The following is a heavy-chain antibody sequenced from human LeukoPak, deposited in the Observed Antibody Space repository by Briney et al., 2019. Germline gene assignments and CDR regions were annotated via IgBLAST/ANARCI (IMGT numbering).Heavy chain of an antibody. J-gene: IGHJ4*02. CDR1: GFTVSYNY. Sequence: GESLRLSCAASGFTVSYNYMSWVRQAPGKGLEWVSVIYSGGSTYYADSVEGRFTISRDNSKNTLYLQMNSLRAEDTAVYYCARGYSSGWYGGYWGQGTLVTVSS. V-gene: IGHV3-53*01. CDR2: IYSGGST. D-gene: IGHD6-19*01. CDR3: ARGYSSGWYGGY.